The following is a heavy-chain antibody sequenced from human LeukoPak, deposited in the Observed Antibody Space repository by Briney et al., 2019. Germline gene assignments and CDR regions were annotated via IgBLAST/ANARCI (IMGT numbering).Heavy chain of an antibody. V-gene: IGHV3-53*04. CDR1: GFTVSSNY. J-gene: IGHJ6*02. CDR2: IYSGGGT. CDR3: ARDSRYSSSWYYYGMDV. D-gene: IGHD6-13*01. Sequence: GGSLRLSCAASGFTVSSNYMSWVRQAPGKGLEWVSVIYSGGGTYYADSVKGRFTISRHNSKNTLYLQMNSLRAEDTAVYYCARDSRYSSSWYYYGMDVWGQGTTVTVSS.